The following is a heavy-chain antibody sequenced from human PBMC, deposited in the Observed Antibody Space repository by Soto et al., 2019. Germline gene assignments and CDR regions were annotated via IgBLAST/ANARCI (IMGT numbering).Heavy chain of an antibody. J-gene: IGHJ6*02. Sequence: GGSLRLSCAASGFTFSSYGMHWVRQAPGKGLEWVAVISYDGSNKYYADSVKGRFTISRDNSKNTLYLQMNSLRAEDTAVYYCAKVDSSGWYRGPLHGMDVWGQGTTVTVSS. V-gene: IGHV3-30*18. CDR3: AKVDSSGWYRGPLHGMDV. CDR1: GFTFSSYG. D-gene: IGHD6-19*01. CDR2: ISYDGSNK.